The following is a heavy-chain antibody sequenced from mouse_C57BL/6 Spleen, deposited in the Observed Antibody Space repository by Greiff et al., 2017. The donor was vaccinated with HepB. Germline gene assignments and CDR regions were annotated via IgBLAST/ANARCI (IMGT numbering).Heavy chain of an antibody. CDR1: GYTFTSYG. CDR2: IYPRSGNT. Sequence: QVQLKESGAELARPGASVKLSCKASGYTFTSYGISWVKQRTGQGLEWIGEIYPRSGNTYYNEKFKGKATLTADKSSSTAYMELRSLTSEDSAVYFCARWSRGYAMDYWGQGTSVTVSS. CDR3: ARWSRGYAMDY. J-gene: IGHJ4*01. V-gene: IGHV1-81*01.